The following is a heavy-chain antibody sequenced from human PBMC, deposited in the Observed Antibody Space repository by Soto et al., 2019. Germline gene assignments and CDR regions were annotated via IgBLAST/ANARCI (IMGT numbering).Heavy chain of an antibody. CDR1: GGTFSSYA. CDR2: IIPIFGTA. Sequence: ASVKVSCKASGGTFSSYAISWVRQAPGQGLEWMGGIIPIFGTANYAQKFQGRVTITADESTSTAYMELSSLRSEDTAVYYCASDDYVWGSYRSVSGYYYYGMDVWGQGTTVTVSS. CDR3: ASDDYVWGSYRSVSGYYYYGMDV. J-gene: IGHJ6*02. D-gene: IGHD3-16*02. V-gene: IGHV1-69*13.